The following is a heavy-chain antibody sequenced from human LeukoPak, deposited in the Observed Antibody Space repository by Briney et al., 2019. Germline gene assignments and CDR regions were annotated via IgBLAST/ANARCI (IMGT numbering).Heavy chain of an antibody. CDR1: GGSISSSSYY. CDR2: IYHSGST. D-gene: IGHD6-19*01. CDR3: ARDTGSGWYYEDY. Sequence: PSETLSLTCTVSGGSISSSSYYWGWIRQPPGKGLEWIGSIYHSGSTYYNPSLKSRVTISVDTSKNQFSLKLSSVTAADTAVYYCARDTGSGWYYEDYWGQGTLVTVSS. J-gene: IGHJ4*02. V-gene: IGHV4-39*07.